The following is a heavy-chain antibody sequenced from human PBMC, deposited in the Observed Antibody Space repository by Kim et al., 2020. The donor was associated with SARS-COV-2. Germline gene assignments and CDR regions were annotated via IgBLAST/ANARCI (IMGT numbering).Heavy chain of an antibody. CDR1: GGTFSSYA. CDR2: IIPIFGTA. D-gene: IGHD2-15*01. V-gene: IGHV1-69*13. CDR3: ARICSGGSCLDY. J-gene: IGHJ4*02. Sequence: SVKVSCKASGGTFSSYAISWVRQAPGQGLEWMGGIIPIFGTANYAQKFQGRVTITADESTSTAYMELSSLRSEDTAVYYCARICSGGSCLDYWGQGTLVTVSS.